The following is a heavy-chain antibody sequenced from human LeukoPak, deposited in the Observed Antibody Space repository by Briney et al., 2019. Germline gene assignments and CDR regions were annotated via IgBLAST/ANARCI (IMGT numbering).Heavy chain of an antibody. CDR3: AREKWLGNWNDVLPAFDI. V-gene: IGHV3-11*01. CDR2: ISSSGSTI. D-gene: IGHD1-1*01. Sequence: GGSLRLSCAASGFTFSDNCMSWIRQAPGKGLEWVSYISSSGSTIYYADSVKGRFTISRDNAKNSLYLQMNSLRAEDTAVYYCAREKWLGNWNDVLPAFDIWGQGTMVTVSS. J-gene: IGHJ3*02. CDR1: GFTFSDNC.